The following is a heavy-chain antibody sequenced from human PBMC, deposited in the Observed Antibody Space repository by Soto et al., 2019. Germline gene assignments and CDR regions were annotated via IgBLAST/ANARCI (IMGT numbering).Heavy chain of an antibody. CDR1: HFTFTNAW. CDR3: GAGAVISGWYVVDY. J-gene: IGHJ4*02. CDR2: IKTKNDGGTT. V-gene: IGHV3-15*07. D-gene: IGHD6-19*01. Sequence: EVQLVESGGGFVKPGGSLRLSCAASHFTFTNAWMYWVRQAPGKGLEWVGRIKTKNDGGTTDLAAPVKGRFAISRDDSKNTLFLQMSSLKTEDTAMYYCGAGAVISGWYVVDYWGQGTLVTVSS.